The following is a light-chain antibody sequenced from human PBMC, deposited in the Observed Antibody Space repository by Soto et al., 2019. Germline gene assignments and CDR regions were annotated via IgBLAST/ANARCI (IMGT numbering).Light chain of an antibody. CDR3: QQYHNWPA. V-gene: IGKV3D-15*01. CDR2: DAP. Sequence: EIVMTQSPATLSVSPGERATLSCRASQSVSSSYLAWYQQKPGQAPRLLIYDAPNRATGIPARFSGSGSGTEFTLTISSLQSEDFAVYFCQQYHNWPAFGQGTKVDIK. CDR1: QSVSSSY. J-gene: IGKJ1*01.